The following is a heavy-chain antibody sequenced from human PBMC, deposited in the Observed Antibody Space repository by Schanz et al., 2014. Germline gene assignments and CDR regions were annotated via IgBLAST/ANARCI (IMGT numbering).Heavy chain of an antibody. V-gene: IGHV3-23*04. CDR1: GFTFSTST. D-gene: IGHD3-10*01. CDR3: ARGGFGELSAFDI. J-gene: IGHJ3*02. Sequence: EVQLVESGGGLVQPGGSLRLSCAASGFTFSTSTMHWVRQAPGKGLEWVSAISGSGGSTYYADSVKGRFTISRDNSKNTLYLQMNSLRAEDTAMYYCARGGFGELSAFDIWGQGTMVTVSS. CDR2: ISGSGGST.